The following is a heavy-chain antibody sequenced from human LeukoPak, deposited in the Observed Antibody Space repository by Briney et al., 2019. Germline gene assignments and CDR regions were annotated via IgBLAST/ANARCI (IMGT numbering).Heavy chain of an antibody. CDR3: ARATYYYGSGSTIDY. V-gene: IGHV4-34*01. Sequence: SQTLSLTCAVYGGSFSGYYWSWIRQPPGKGLEWIGEINHSGSTNYNPSLKSRVTISVDTSKNQFSLKLGSVTAADTAVYYCARATYYYGSGSTIDYWGQGTLVTVSS. CDR1: GGSFSGYY. CDR2: INHSGST. J-gene: IGHJ4*02. D-gene: IGHD3-10*01.